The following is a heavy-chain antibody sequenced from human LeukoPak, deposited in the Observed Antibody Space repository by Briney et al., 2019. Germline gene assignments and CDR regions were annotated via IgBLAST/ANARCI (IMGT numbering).Heavy chain of an antibody. CDR2: TYYRSKWYN. CDR3: ARDLVAAAGYYYYGMDV. D-gene: IGHD6-13*01. J-gene: IGHJ6*02. Sequence: SQTLSLTCAISGDSFSSNSAAWNWIRQSPSRGLEWLGRTYYRSKWYNDYAVSVKSRITINPDTSKNQFSLQLNSVTPEDTAVYYCARDLVAAAGYYYYGMDVWGQGTTVTVSS. CDR1: GDSFSSNSAA. V-gene: IGHV6-1*01.